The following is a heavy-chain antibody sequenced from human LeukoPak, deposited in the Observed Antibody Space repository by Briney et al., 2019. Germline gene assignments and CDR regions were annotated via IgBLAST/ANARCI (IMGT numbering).Heavy chain of an antibody. CDR2: ISYDGSNK. CDR3: ARGGNSSGWYPDY. CDR1: GFTFSSYA. V-gene: IGHV3-30*04. D-gene: IGHD6-19*01. J-gene: IGHJ4*02. Sequence: GGSLRLSCAASGFTFSSYAMHWVRQAPGKGLEWVAVISYDGSNKYYADSVKGRFTISRDNSKNTLYLQMNSLRAEDTAVYYCARGGNSSGWYPDYWGQGTLVTVSS.